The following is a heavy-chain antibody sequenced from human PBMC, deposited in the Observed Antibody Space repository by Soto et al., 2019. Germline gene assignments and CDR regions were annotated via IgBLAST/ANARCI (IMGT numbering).Heavy chain of an antibody. CDR3: GKGVVVATTSFQH. Sequence: QVQLVESGGGVVQPGRSLRLSCAASGFTFSSYGMHWVRQAPGKGLEWVAVISYDGSDKYYADSVKGRFTISRDNSNNTRYLQMDGMRAEATAVYYCGKGVVVATTSFQHWGQGTLVTVSS. J-gene: IGHJ1*01. D-gene: IGHD2-15*01. CDR2: ISYDGSDK. CDR1: GFTFSSYG. V-gene: IGHV3-30*18.